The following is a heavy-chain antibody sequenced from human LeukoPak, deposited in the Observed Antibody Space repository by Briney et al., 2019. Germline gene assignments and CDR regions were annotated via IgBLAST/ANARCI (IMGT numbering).Heavy chain of an antibody. CDR2: IIPIFGTA. Sequence: ASVKVSCKASGGTFSSYAISWVRQAPGQGLEWMGGIIPIFGTANYAQKFQGRVTITADESTSTAYMELSSLRSEDTAVYYCARVISGSLRFNYYYYYMDVRGKGTTVTVSS. CDR3: ARVISGSLRFNYYYYYMDV. J-gene: IGHJ6*03. CDR1: GGTFSSYA. V-gene: IGHV1-69*13. D-gene: IGHD6-19*01.